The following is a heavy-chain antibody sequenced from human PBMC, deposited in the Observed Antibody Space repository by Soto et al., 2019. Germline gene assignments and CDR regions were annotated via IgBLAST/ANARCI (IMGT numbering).Heavy chain of an antibody. Sequence: GGSLRLSCAASGFTFSSYAMSWVRQAPGKGLEWVSAISGSGGSTYYADSVKGRFTISRDNSKNTLYLQMNSLRAEDTAVYYCAKAGYYYDSSGYYFDYWGQGTLVTVSS. CDR2: ISGSGGST. J-gene: IGHJ4*02. CDR1: GFTFSSYA. D-gene: IGHD3-22*01. CDR3: AKAGYYYDSSGYYFDY. V-gene: IGHV3-23*01.